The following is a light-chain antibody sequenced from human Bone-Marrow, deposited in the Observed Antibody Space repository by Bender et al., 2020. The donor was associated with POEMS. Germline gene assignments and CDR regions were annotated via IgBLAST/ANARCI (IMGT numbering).Light chain of an antibody. CDR1: SSDVGSYNL. CDR3: QAWDTSLHVV. CDR2: EGS. J-gene: IGLJ3*02. V-gene: IGLV2-14*02. Sequence: QSALTQPASVSGSPGQSLTISCTGTSSDVGSYNLVSWYQQHAGKAPKLMLYEGSKRPSGVSNRFSGSKSGNTATLTISETQAMDEADYYCQAWDTSLHVVFGGGTKLTVL.